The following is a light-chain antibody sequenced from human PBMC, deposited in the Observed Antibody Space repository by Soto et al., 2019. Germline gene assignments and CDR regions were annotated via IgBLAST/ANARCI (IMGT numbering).Light chain of an antibody. Sequence: EIVLTQSPATLALSPGGTATLSCRASQSVSRYLAWYQQKPGQAPRLLIYDASNRATGVPARFSGSGSGTDFTLTITSLEPEDFVVYYCQQRNDWRRGTFGQGTRLEIK. J-gene: IGKJ5*01. CDR3: QQRNDWRRGT. V-gene: IGKV3-11*01. CDR1: QSVSRY. CDR2: DAS.